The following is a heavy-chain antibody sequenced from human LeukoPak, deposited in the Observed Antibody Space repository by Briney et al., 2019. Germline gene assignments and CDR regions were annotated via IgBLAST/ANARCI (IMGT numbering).Heavy chain of an antibody. CDR2: IYQSGST. CDR3: ARIAEPLYYFDY. Sequence: PSQTLSLTCAVSGGSISSAGYSWSWIRQPPGKGLEWIGYIYQSGSTYYNPSLKSRVTISVDRSKNQFSPKLSSVTAADTAVYYCARIAEPLYYFDYWGQGTLVTVSS. J-gene: IGHJ4*02. D-gene: IGHD6-13*01. CDR1: GGSISSAGYS. V-gene: IGHV4-30-2*01.